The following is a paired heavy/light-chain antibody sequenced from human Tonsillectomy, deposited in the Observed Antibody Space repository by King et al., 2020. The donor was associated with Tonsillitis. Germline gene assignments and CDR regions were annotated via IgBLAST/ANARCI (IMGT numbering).Light chain of an antibody. CDR1: RSNIGSNT. CDR2: SNN. J-gene: IGLJ3*02. V-gene: IGLV1-44*01. Sequence: QSVLTQPPSASGTPGQRVTISCSGSRSNIGSNTVNWYQQFPGTAPKLLIYSNNQRPSGVPDRFSGSKSGTSASLAISGLQSEDEADYYCAAWDDSLNGWVFGGGTKLTVL. CDR3: AAWDDSLNGWV.
Heavy chain of an antibody. CDR2: ISAYNGNT. Sequence: QIQLVQSGGVVKRPGASVKVSCKASGYTFTNYGIIWVRQAPGHGLEWMGWISAYNGNTNYAQNLQGRVTMTTDTSTTTAYMELRSLRSDDTAVYYCARGSLTSRPTMLLTPLGAGGFDPWGQGTLVTVSS. D-gene: IGHD5-12*01. V-gene: IGHV1-18*01. J-gene: IGHJ5*02. CDR1: GYTFTNYG. CDR3: ARGSLTSRPTMLLTPLGAGGFDP.